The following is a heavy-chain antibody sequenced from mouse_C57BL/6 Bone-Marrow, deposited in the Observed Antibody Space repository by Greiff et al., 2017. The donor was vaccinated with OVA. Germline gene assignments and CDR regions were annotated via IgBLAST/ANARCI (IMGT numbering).Heavy chain of an antibody. CDR2: IDPENGDT. Sequence: EVQLQESGAELVRPGASVKLSCTASGFNIKDDYMHWVKQRPEQGLEWIGWIDPENGDTEYASKFQGKATITADTSSNTAYLQLSSLTSEDTAVYYCTTLLAWFAYWGQGTLVTVSA. J-gene: IGHJ3*01. CDR3: TTLLAWFAY. V-gene: IGHV14-4*01. CDR1: GFNIKDDY.